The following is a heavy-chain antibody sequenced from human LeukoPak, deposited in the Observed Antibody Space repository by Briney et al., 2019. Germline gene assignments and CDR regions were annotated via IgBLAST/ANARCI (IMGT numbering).Heavy chain of an antibody. CDR3: ARESGLLGYCSGGSCYKYNWFDP. J-gene: IGHJ5*02. D-gene: IGHD2-15*01. Sequence: SETLSLTCTVTGGSISSYYWSWIRQPPGKGLEWIGYIYYSGSTNYNPSLKSRVAISVDTFKNQFSLKLSSVTAADTAVYYCARESGLLGYCSGGSCYKYNWFDPWGQGTLVTVSS. CDR1: GGSISSYY. V-gene: IGHV4-59*01. CDR2: IYYSGST.